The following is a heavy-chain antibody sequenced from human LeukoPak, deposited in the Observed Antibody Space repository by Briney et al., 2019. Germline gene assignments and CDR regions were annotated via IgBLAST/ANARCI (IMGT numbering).Heavy chain of an antibody. CDR2: INPNSGGT. CDR1: GYTFTGYY. CDR3: ARDRDYDFWSGYYSGVHYYYYMDV. Sequence: GASVKVSCKASGYTFTGYYMHWVRQAPGQGLEWMGWINPNSGGTNYAQKFQGRVTMTRDTSISTAYMELSRLRSDDTAVYYCARDRDYDFWSGYYSGVHYYYYMDVWGKGTTVTVSS. D-gene: IGHD3-3*01. J-gene: IGHJ6*03. V-gene: IGHV1-2*02.